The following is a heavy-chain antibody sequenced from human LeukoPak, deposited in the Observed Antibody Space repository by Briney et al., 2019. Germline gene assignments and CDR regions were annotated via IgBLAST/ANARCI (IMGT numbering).Heavy chain of an antibody. V-gene: IGHV3-23*01. Sequence: GGSLRLSCAASGFIFRNYAMSWVRRAPGKGLEWVSAITGSGDTTYYADSVKGRFTISRDNSKNTLYVEMNTLRAEDTAVYYCAKWGDYDILTGYYVSDFWGQGTLVTVSS. D-gene: IGHD3-9*01. CDR3: AKWGDYDILTGYYVSDF. CDR2: ITGSGDTT. J-gene: IGHJ4*02. CDR1: GFIFRNYA.